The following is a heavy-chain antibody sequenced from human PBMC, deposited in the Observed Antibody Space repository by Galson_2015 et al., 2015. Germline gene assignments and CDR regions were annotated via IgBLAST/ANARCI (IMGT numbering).Heavy chain of an antibody. V-gene: IGHV3-13*01. CDR1: GFTFSSYD. CDR2: IGTAGDT. D-gene: IGHD3-3*01. J-gene: IGHJ5*02. CDR3: ARVGREGPHVLRFLEWLPDLGWFDP. Sequence: SLRLSCAASGFTFSSYDMHWVRQATGKGLEWVSAIGTAGDTYYPGSVKGRFTISRENAKNSLYLQMNSLRAGDTAVYYCARVGREGPHVLRFLEWLPDLGWFDPWGQGTLVTVSS.